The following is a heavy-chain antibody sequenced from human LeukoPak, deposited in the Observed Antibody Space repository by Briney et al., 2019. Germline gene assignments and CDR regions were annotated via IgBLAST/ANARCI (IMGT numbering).Heavy chain of an antibody. J-gene: IGHJ3*02. CDR3: ATIHSRSSVWGAFDI. D-gene: IGHD6-6*01. Sequence: GGSLRLSCAASGFTFDDYAMHWVRHAPAKGLEWGSLIIGDGTKTNYADSVKGRFTISRDNTKNSLYLQMNSLRTEDTAFYYCATIHSRSSVWGAFDIWGQGTMVTVSS. V-gene: IGHV3-43*02. CDR2: IIGDGTKT. CDR1: GFTFDDYA.